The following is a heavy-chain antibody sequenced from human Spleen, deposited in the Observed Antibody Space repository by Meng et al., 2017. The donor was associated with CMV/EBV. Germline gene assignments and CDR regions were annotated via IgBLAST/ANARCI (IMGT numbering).Heavy chain of an antibody. Sequence: GSLRLSCTVSGGSIRSYYWSWIRQSPGKGLEWIGYIYYTGITNYNPSLKSRVAMSVDTSKNQFSLKLSSVTAADTAVYYCARGSGYYYYGMDVWGQGTTVTVSS. J-gene: IGHJ6*02. CDR1: GGSIRSYY. D-gene: IGHD6-25*01. V-gene: IGHV4-59*12. CDR3: ARGSGYYYYGMDV. CDR2: IYYTGIT.